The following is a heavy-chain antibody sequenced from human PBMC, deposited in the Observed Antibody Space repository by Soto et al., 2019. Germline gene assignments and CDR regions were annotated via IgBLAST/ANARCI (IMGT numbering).Heavy chain of an antibody. V-gene: IGHV3-30-3*01. D-gene: IGHD6-13*01. CDR3: ARDLSDSSSWYVPWFDP. CDR2: ISYDGSNK. CDR1: GFTFSSYA. J-gene: IGHJ5*02. Sequence: ESGGGVVQPGRSLRLSCAASGFTFSSYAMHWVRQAPGKGLEWVAVISYDGSNKYYADSVKGRFTISRDNSKNTLYLQMNSLRAEDTAVYYCARDLSDSSSWYVPWFDPWGQGTLVTVSS.